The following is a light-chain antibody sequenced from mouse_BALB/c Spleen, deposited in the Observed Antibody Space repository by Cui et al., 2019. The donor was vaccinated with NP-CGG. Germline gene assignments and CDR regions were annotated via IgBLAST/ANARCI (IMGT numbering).Light chain of an antibody. V-gene: IGLV1*01. CDR3: ALWYSNHWV. CDR1: TGAVTTSNY. J-gene: IGLJ1*01. CDR2: GTH. Sequence: HAVVTPPSPLTTSPGETVSLTCRSSTGAVTTSNYANWVQERPDHLFTGLIGGTHNRAPGVPARFSGSLIGDKAALTITGTQTEDEAIYFCALWYSNHWVFGGGTKLTVL.